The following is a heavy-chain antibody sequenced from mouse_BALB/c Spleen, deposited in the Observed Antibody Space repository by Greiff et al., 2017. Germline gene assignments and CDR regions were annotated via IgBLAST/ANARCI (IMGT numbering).Heavy chain of an antibody. CDR1: GYTFSSYW. CDR2: ILPGSGST. Sequence: QVQLQQSGAELMKPGASVKISCKATGYTFSSYWIEWVKQRPGHGLEWIGEILPGSGSTNYNEKFKGKATFTADTSSNTAYMQLSSLTSEDSAVYYCARRIYGNPYYFDYWGQGTTLTVSS. CDR3: ARRIYGNPYYFDY. V-gene: IGHV1-9*01. J-gene: IGHJ2*01. D-gene: IGHD2-1*01.